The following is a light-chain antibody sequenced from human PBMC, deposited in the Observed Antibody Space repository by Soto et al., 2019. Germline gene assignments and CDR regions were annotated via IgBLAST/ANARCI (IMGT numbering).Light chain of an antibody. CDR2: CAS. J-gene: IGKJ1*01. CDR3: QQYGASPRT. CDR1: QSVSNNY. Sequence: EVVLTQSPGTLSLTPRERATLTCRASQSVSNNYLAWYQHKPGQAPRLLIYCASNRATGIQDRFSGSGSVPDFTLTISRLETEDCAVYCCQQYGASPRTCGQGTLVEVK. V-gene: IGKV3-20*01.